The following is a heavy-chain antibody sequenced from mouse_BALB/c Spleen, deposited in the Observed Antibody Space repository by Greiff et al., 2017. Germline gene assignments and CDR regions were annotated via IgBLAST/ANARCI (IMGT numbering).Heavy chain of an antibody. CDR2: INPGSGGT. CDR3: ARRWEEGYFDY. J-gene: IGHJ2*01. V-gene: IGHV1-54*03. Sequence: VQLQESGAELVRPGTSVKVSCKASGYAFTNYLIEWVKQRPGQGLEWIGVINPGSGGTNYNEKFKGKTTLTADKSSSTAYMQLSSLTSDEAAVYFCARRWEEGYFDYWGEGTTLTGSS. CDR1: GYAFTNYL. D-gene: IGHD1-1*02.